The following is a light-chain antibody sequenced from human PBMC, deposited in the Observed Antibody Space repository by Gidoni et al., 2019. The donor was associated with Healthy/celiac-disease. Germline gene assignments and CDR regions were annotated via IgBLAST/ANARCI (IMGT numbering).Light chain of an antibody. Sequence: ETVLTQSLGTLSLSPGERATRSCRASQSVSSSYLAWYQQKPGTAPRILIYGASSRGTGVPDRFSGSGSETDFTLTISELEHVDLAVYYCQQYGSSLFGPGTKVEIK. CDR1: QSVSSSY. V-gene: IGKV3-20*01. CDR2: GAS. CDR3: QQYGSSL. J-gene: IGKJ3*01.